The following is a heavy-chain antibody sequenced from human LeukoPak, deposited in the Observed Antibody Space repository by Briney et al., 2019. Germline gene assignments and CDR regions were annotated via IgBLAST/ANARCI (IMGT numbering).Heavy chain of an antibody. D-gene: IGHD3-10*01. V-gene: IGHV3-15*01. J-gene: IGHJ4*02. CDR2: IKSNTDGGTV. CDR3: TTAERRYYSHDF. CDR1: GLSFSTAW. Sequence: GGSLRLSCTVSGLSFSTAWISWIRQAPGKGLGWVGRIKSNTDGGTVNYAAPVTGRFTISRDDSKNTVFLQMNSLEAEDTAMYFCTTAERRYYSHDFWGQGTLVTVSS.